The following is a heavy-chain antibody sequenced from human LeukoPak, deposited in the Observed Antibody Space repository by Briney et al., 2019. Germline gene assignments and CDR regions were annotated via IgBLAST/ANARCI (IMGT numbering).Heavy chain of an antibody. CDR2: INHSGST. Sequence: SETLSLTCAVYGGSFSDYYWNWIRQPPGKGLEWTGEINHSGSTNYNPSLKSRVTMSVDTFKNQFSLTLSSVTAADTAVYYCARVQDFETRGYYLGYWGHGTLVTVSS. J-gene: IGHJ4*01. D-gene: IGHD3-22*01. CDR3: ARVQDFETRGYYLGY. V-gene: IGHV4-34*01. CDR1: GGSFSDYY.